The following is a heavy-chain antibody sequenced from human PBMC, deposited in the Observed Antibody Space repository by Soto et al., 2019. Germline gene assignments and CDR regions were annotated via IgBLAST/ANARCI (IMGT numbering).Heavy chain of an antibody. Sequence: PSETLSLTCAVYGGSFSGYYSSWLRQPPGKGLEWIGAINHSVSTNYNPSLKIRVTISVDTSKNQFSLQLSSVTAADTAVYYCARHKYSGYDFSYWIDPWGQETMVTVSS. CDR1: GGSFSGYY. V-gene: IGHV4-34*01. CDR2: INHSVST. J-gene: IGHJ5*01. D-gene: IGHD5-12*01. CDR3: ARHKYSGYDFSYWIDP.